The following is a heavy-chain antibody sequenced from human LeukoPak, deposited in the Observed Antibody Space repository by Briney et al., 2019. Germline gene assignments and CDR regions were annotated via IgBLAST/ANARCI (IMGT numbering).Heavy chain of an antibody. Sequence: GGSLRLSCAASGFTFSSYGMHWVRQAPGKGLEWVAVISYDGSNKYYADSVKGRFTISRDNSKNTLYLQMNSLRAEDTAVYYCARDLASVVAPLFETHDAFDIWGQGTMVTVSS. CDR3: ARDLASVVAPLFETHDAFDI. J-gene: IGHJ3*02. CDR2: ISYDGSNK. D-gene: IGHD2-15*01. V-gene: IGHV3-30*03. CDR1: GFTFSSYG.